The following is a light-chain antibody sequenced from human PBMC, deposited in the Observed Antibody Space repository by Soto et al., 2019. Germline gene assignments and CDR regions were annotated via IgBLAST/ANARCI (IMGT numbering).Light chain of an antibody. J-gene: IGKJ3*01. CDR2: DAS. CDR3: HPYNTYHI. Sequence: DIQMTQSPSTLSASVGDRVTITCRASQSIGRWLAWYQQKPGKGPKLLIYDASSLESGVPSRFSGSGSGTEFTLTISSMQPDDFATYYCHPYNTYHIFGPGTKVDI. V-gene: IGKV1-5*01. CDR1: QSIGRW.